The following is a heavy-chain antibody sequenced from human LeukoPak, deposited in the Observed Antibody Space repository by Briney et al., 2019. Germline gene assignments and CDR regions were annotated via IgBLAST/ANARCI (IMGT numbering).Heavy chain of an antibody. D-gene: IGHD2-15*01. Sequence: SQTLSLTCTVSGGSISSGSYFWSWIRQPAGKGLEWIGRIYTSGSTNYNPSLKSRVTISVDTSKNQFSLKLSSVTAADTAVYYCASDRIEVDAFDIWGQGTMVTVSS. CDR1: GGSISSGSYF. J-gene: IGHJ3*02. CDR2: IYTSGST. CDR3: ASDRIEVDAFDI. V-gene: IGHV4-61*02.